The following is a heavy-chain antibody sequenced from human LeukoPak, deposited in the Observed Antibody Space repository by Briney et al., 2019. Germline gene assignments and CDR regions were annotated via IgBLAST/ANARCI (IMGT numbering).Heavy chain of an antibody. CDR3: ANAGTHYDFWSGYHPY. V-gene: IGHV3-30*02. J-gene: IGHJ4*02. CDR2: IRYDGSNK. Sequence: GGSLRLSCAASGFTFSNYGMHWVRQAPGKGLEWVAFIRYDGSNKNYADSVKGRFTISRDNSKSTLYLRMNSLRAEDTAVYYCANAGTHYDFWSGYHPYWGQGTLVTVSS. D-gene: IGHD3-3*01. CDR1: GFTFSNYG.